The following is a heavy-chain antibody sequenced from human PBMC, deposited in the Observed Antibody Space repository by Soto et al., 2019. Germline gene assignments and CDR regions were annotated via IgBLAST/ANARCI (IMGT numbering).Heavy chain of an antibody. CDR3: AQGPPAYRYFQH. CDR1: GFTFSTYA. CDR2: VSGSGYST. D-gene: IGHD2-21*01. J-gene: IGHJ1*01. V-gene: IGHV3-23*01. Sequence: EVQLLESGGGLVQPGGSLRLSCAASGFTFSTYAMSWVRQAPGKGLEWVSVVSGSGYSTNYAESVKGRFTISRDNSTDTMYLQMNSLRADDTAVYYCAQGPPAYRYFQHWGQGTLGNVSS.